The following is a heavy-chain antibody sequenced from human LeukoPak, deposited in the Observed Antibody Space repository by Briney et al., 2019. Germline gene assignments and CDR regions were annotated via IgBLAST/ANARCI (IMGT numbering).Heavy chain of an antibody. J-gene: IGHJ4*02. Sequence: ASVKVSCKASGYTFTSYAMNWVRQAPGQGLEWMGWINTYTGNPTYAQGFTGRFVFSLDTSVSTAYLQISSLKAEDTAVYYCSRWGYDNSGYALYYFDYWGQGTLVTVSS. CDR1: GYTFTSYA. CDR2: INTYTGNP. CDR3: SRWGYDNSGYALYYFDY. D-gene: IGHD3-22*01. V-gene: IGHV7-4-1*02.